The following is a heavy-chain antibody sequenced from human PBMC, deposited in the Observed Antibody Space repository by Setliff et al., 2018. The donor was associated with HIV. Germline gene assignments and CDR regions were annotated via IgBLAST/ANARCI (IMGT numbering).Heavy chain of an antibody. CDR2: IFYSGST. D-gene: IGHD1-26*01. CDR1: GGSISGHY. J-gene: IGHJ4*02. Sequence: KPSETLSLTCNVSGGSISGHYLSWIRQPPGKGLEWVGNIFYSGSTNKNPSLKSRVSISVDTSKNQFSLKLRSVTAADTAVYDCARFGGTYSSNYFDFWGQGTLVTVSS. CDR3: ARFGGTYSSNYFDF. V-gene: IGHV4-59*11.